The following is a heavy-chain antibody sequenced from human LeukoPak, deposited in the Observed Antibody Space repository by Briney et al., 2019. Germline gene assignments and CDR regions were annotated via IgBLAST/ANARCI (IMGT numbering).Heavy chain of an antibody. CDR2: IYYSGST. Sequence: SETLSLTCTVSGGSISSGDYYWSWIRQPPGKGLEWIGYIYYSGSTYYNPSLKSRVTISVDTSKNQFSLKLSSVTAADTAVYFCARHRGVSYYDAFDVWGQGTVVTVSS. V-gene: IGHV4-30-4*01. CDR3: ARHRGVSYYDAFDV. J-gene: IGHJ3*01. CDR1: GGSISSGDYY. D-gene: IGHD1-26*01.